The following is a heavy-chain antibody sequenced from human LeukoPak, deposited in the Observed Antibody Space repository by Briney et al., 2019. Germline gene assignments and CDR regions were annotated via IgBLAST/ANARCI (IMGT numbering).Heavy chain of an antibody. V-gene: IGHV4-59*01. CDR1: GGSISSCF. D-gene: IGHD6-19*01. Sequence: SETLSLTCTVSGGSISSCFWSWIRQPPGKGLEWIRYIYYSGSTNYNPSLKSRVTISVDTSKNQFSLKLSSVTAADTAVYYCAGSGWYLFNAFDIWGQGTMVTVSS. CDR3: AGSGWYLFNAFDI. J-gene: IGHJ3*02. CDR2: IYYSGST.